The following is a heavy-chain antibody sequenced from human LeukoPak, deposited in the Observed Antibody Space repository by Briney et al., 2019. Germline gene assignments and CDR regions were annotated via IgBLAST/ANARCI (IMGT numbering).Heavy chain of an antibody. D-gene: IGHD2-2*01. CDR1: GFTFSSYG. Sequence: PGGSLRLSCAASGFTFSSYGMSWVRQAPGKGLEWVSAISGSGGSTYYADSVKGRFTISRDNSKNTLYLQMNSLRAEDTAVYYCARGGVPAAWAWTYYYYYMDVWGKGTTVTISS. CDR2: ISGSGGST. J-gene: IGHJ6*03. V-gene: IGHV3-23*01. CDR3: ARGGVPAAWAWTYYYYYMDV.